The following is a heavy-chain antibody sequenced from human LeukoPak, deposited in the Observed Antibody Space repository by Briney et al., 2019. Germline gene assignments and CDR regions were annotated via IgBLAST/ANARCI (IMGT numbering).Heavy chain of an antibody. Sequence: SVKVSCKASGGTFSSYAISWVRQAPGQGLEWMGGIIPIFGTANYAQKFQGRVTITADESTSTAYVELSSLRCEDTAVYYCASSTRSLVPYNFDYRGQGTLVTVSS. CDR2: IIPIFGTA. V-gene: IGHV1-69*13. J-gene: IGHJ4*02. D-gene: IGHD6-13*01. CDR3: ASSTRSLVPYNFDY. CDR1: GGTFSSYA.